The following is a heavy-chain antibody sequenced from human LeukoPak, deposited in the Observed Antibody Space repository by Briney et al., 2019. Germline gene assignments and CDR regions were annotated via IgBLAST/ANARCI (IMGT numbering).Heavy chain of an antibody. CDR3: ARFPHYDDTSDSYIRFYIDY. CDR1: GGSISSSSYY. V-gene: IGHV4-39*07. CDR2: IYHSGST. D-gene: IGHD3-22*01. Sequence: PSETLSLTCTVSGGSISSSSYYWGWIRQPPGKGLEWIGGIYHSGSTYYNPSLKSRVTISVDTSKNQFSLKLSSVTAADSAVYYCARFPHYDDTSDSYIRFYIDYWGQGSLVTVSS. J-gene: IGHJ4*02.